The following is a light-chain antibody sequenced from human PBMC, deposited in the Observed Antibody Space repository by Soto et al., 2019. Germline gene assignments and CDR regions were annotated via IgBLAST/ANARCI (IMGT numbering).Light chain of an antibody. CDR3: QQYGTSPRIT. CDR2: CAS. CDR1: QSVNSGY. Sequence: EIVLTQSPGTLSLSPGQRATLSCRASQSVNSGYLAWYQQRPGQAPRLLIYCASSRPTGIPDRFSGSGSGTDFTITISRLEPEDFAVYYCQQYGTSPRITFGPGTRVDIK. J-gene: IGKJ3*01. V-gene: IGKV3-20*01.